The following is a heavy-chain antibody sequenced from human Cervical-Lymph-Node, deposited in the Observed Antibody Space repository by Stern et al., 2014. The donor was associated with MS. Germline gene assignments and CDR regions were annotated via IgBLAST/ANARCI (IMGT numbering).Heavy chain of an antibody. Sequence: VQLVESGGGLVQPGGSLRLSCAASGFTFSNYWMHWVRQVPGKGLVWVSSINRDGTSTRHADSVKGRFTISRDNAKNTLFLQMNSLRAEDTAVYHCVRDCHDCLGYSFDYWGQGNMVTVSS. CDR3: VRDCHDCLGYSFDY. CDR2: INRDGTST. V-gene: IGHV3-74*01. CDR1: GFTFSNYW. J-gene: IGHJ4*02. D-gene: IGHD3-22*01.